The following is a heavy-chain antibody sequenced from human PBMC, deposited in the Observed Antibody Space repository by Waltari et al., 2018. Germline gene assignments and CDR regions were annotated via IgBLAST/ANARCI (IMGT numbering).Heavy chain of an antibody. CDR3: ARGVLLVWELVPHFDY. V-gene: IGHV4-38-2*02. CDR1: VYSISSGYY. D-gene: IGHD1-26*01. CDR2: IYHSGST. Sequence: QVQLQESGPGLVKPSETLSLTCTVSVYSISSGYYWGWIRQPPGKGLEWIGSIYHSGSTYYNPSLKSRVTISVDTSKNQFSLKLSSVTAADTAVYYCARGVLLVWELVPHFDYWGQGTLVTVSS. J-gene: IGHJ4*02.